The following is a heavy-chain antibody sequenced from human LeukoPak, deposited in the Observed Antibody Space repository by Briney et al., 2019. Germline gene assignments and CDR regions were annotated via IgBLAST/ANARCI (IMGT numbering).Heavy chain of an antibody. CDR1: GGTFSSYA. D-gene: IGHD2-15*01. Sequence: GSSVKVSCKASGGTFSSYAISWVRQAPGQGLEWMGIINPSGGSTSYAQKFQGRVTMTRDTSTSTVYMELSSLRSEDTAVYYCARAYCSGGSCYFDYWGQGTLVTVSS. J-gene: IGHJ4*02. CDR2: INPSGGST. V-gene: IGHV1-46*01. CDR3: ARAYCSGGSCYFDY.